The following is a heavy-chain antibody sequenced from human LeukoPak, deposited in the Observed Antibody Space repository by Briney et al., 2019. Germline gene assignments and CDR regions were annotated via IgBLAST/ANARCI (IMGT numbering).Heavy chain of an antibody. D-gene: IGHD2/OR15-2a*01. V-gene: IGHV4-59*08. J-gene: IGHJ4*02. CDR1: GGSISSYY. CDR2: ISDIGSI. CDR3: AGHHPRNTVDF. Sequence: SETLSLTCTVSGGSISSYYWSWIRQPPGKGLEWIAYISDIGSINYDPSLKSRVTISLETSKNQFSLKLSSVTAADTAVYYCAGHHPRNTVDFWGQGTLVTVSS.